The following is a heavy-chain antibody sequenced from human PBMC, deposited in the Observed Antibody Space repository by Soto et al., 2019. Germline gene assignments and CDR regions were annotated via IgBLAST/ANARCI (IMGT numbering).Heavy chain of an antibody. Sequence: QLQLQESGPGLVKPSETLSLTCTVSGGSISSSSYYWGWIRQPPGKGLEWIGRIYYSGSTYYNPSLGRRFTISAVTTKNQFSLNMTSVTAADTAVYYCARLIATLFRGAAAFYDGMDVWGQGTPVTVSS. J-gene: IGHJ6*02. CDR1: GGSISSSSYY. CDR2: IYYSGST. CDR3: ARLIATLFRGAAAFYDGMDV. D-gene: IGHD3-10*01. V-gene: IGHV4-39*01.